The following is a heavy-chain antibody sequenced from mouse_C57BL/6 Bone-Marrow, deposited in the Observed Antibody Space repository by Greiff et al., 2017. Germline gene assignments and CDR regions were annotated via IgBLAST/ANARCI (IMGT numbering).Heavy chain of an antibody. J-gene: IGHJ1*03. CDR3: ARRDYDYDGWYFDV. D-gene: IGHD2-4*01. CDR2: IYPRSGNT. CDR1: GYTFTSYG. Sequence: VQLQQSGAELARPGASVKLSCKASGYTFTSYGISWVKQRTGQGLEWIGEIYPRSGNTYSNEKFKGKATLTADKSSSTAYMELRSLTSEDSAVYFCARRDYDYDGWYFDVWGTGTTVTVTS. V-gene: IGHV1-81*01.